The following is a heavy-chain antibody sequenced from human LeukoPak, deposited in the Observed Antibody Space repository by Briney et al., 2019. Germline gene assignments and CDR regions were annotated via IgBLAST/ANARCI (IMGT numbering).Heavy chain of an antibody. CDR2: INHSGST. CDR1: GGSFSGYY. CDR3: ARDGAHDWFDP. Sequence: ETLSLTCAVYGGSFSGYYWSWIRQPPGKGLEWIGEINHSGSTNYNPSLKSRVTISVDTSKNQFSLKLSSVTAADTAVYYCARDGAHDWFDPWGQGTLVTVSS. V-gene: IGHV4-34*01. J-gene: IGHJ5*02.